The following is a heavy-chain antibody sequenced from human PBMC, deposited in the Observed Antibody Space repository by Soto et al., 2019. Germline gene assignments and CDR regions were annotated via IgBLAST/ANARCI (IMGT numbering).Heavy chain of an antibody. D-gene: IGHD2-15*01. CDR3: ARGVKCSGGSCYSVVDYGMDV. Sequence: TSETLSLTCAVYGGSFSGYYWSWIRQPPGKGLEWIGEINHSGSTNYNPSLKSRVTISVDTSKNQFSLKLSSVTAADTAVYYCARGVKCSGGSCYSVVDYGMDVWGRGTTVTVSS. CDR2: INHSGST. CDR1: GGSFSGYY. J-gene: IGHJ6*02. V-gene: IGHV4-34*01.